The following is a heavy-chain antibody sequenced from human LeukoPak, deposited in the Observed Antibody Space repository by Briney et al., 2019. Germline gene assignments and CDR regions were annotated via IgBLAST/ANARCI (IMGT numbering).Heavy chain of an antibody. CDR3: ARGLVGAPLRY. CDR1: GFTFSSYW. CDR2: IKQDGSEK. Sequence: PGGSLRLSCAASGFTFSSYWMSWVRQAPAKGLEWVANIKQDGSEKYYVDSVKGRFTISRDNAKDSLYLQMNSLRAEDTAVYYCARGLVGAPLRYWGQGTLVTVSS. J-gene: IGHJ4*02. V-gene: IGHV3-7*01. D-gene: IGHD1-26*01.